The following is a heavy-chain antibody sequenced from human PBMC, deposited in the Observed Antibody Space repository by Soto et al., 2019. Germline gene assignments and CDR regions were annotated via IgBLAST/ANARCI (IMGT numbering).Heavy chain of an antibody. D-gene: IGHD2-15*01. Sequence: QVQLVQSGAEVKKPGASVKVSCKASGYFFASYSMHWVRQAPGQGLKWMGMINPSVGSTSHVEKFQRRVTMTRDTSTSTVYMELSGLRSEDTAVYYCARESAGRDEFQSSGDFDYWGQGALVTVSS. J-gene: IGHJ4*02. CDR1: GYFFASYS. V-gene: IGHV1-46*01. CDR2: INPSVGST. CDR3: ARESAGRDEFQSSGDFDY.